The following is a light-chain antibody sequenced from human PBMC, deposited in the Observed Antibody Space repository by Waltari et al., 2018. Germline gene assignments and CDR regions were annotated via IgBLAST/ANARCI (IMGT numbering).Light chain of an antibody. CDR3: QTGGHGTWV. Sequence: QLVLTQSPSASASLGASVKLTCTLSSGHSSNVIAWHQQQPEKGPRYLMKVNSDGSHSKGDGIPDRFSGSSSGAEHYRTISSLQSEDEADYYCQTGGHGTWVFGGGTKLTVL. V-gene: IGLV4-69*01. CDR1: SGHSSNV. J-gene: IGLJ3*02. CDR2: VNSDGSH.